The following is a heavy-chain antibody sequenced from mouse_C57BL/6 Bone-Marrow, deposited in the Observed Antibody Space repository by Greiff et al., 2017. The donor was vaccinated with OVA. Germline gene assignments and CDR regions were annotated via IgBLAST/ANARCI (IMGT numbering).Heavy chain of an antibody. Sequence: EVQLMESGGGLVKPGGSLKLSCAASGFTFSSYAMSWVRQTPEKRLEWVATISDGGSYTYYPDNVKGRFTISRDNAKNSLNLQMSHLKSEDTAMYYCARDRGVVATRYAMDYWGQGTSVTVSS. CDR1: GFTFSSYA. CDR2: ISDGGSYT. CDR3: ARDRGVVATRYAMDY. J-gene: IGHJ4*01. V-gene: IGHV5-4*01. D-gene: IGHD1-1*01.